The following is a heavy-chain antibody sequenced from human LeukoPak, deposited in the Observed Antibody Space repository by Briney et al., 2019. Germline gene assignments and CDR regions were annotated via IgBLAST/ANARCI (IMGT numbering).Heavy chain of an antibody. CDR1: GFTVSSNY. J-gene: IGHJ2*01. V-gene: IGHV3-53*01. D-gene: IGHD4-17*01. CDR3: ARDGPTYGDYAQFDL. CDR2: IYSDGGT. Sequence: GGSLRLSCAASGFTVSSNYMSWVRRAPGKGLEWVSAIYSDGGTYYADSVKGRFTISRDHSKNTLYLQMNSLRAEDTAVYYCARDGPTYGDYAQFDLWGRGTLVTVSS.